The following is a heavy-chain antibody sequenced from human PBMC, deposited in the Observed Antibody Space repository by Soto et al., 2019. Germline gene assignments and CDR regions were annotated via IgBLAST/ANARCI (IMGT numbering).Heavy chain of an antibody. Sequence: TSETLSLTCTVSGGSISSYYWSWIRQPPGKGLEWIGYIYYSGSTNYNPSLKSRVTISVDTSKNQFSLKLSSVTAADTAVYYCARGAYQPPKIWGQGTMVTVS. CDR3: ARGAYQPPKI. D-gene: IGHD2-2*01. J-gene: IGHJ3*02. V-gene: IGHV4-59*01. CDR1: GGSISSYY. CDR2: IYYSGST.